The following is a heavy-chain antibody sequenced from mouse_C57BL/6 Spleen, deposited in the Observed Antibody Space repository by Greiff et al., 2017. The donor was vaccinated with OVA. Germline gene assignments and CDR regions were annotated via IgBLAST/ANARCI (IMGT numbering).Heavy chain of an antibody. Sequence: QVQLKQPGAELVKPGASVKLSCKASGYTFTSYRMHWVKQRHGQGLEWIGRIHPNSGSTNYNEKFKSKATLTVDKSSSTAYMQLSSLTSEDSAVYYCARTCDCYPYDFDYWGQGTTLTVSS. CDR2: IHPNSGST. CDR1: GYTFTSYR. V-gene: IGHV1-64*01. CDR3: ARTCDCYPYDFDY. D-gene: IGHD1-1*01. J-gene: IGHJ2*01.